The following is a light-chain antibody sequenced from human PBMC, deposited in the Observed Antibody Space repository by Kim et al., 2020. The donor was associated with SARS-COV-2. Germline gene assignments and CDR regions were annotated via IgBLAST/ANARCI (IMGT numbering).Light chain of an antibody. Sequence: PGERATLSCRASQTVSSSSLAWYQQKPGQAPRLLIYGVSRRPTGIPDRFSGSGSGTDFTLTISRLEPEDFAVYYCQHSGTSPPLTFGQGTKLEIK. CDR1: QTVSSSS. J-gene: IGKJ2*01. V-gene: IGKV3-20*01. CDR3: QHSGTSPPLT. CDR2: GVS.